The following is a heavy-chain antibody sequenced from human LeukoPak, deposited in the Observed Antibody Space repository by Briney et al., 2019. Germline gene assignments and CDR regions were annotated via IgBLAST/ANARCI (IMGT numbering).Heavy chain of an antibody. J-gene: IGHJ6*02. CDR3: ARELIAVAGKYHYYYYGMDV. D-gene: IGHD6-19*01. CDR2: IRYDTRII. V-gene: IGHV3-30*02. CDR1: GFTFSNFG. Sequence: GGSLRLSCAASGFTFSNFGMHWVRQAPGKGLDWVAFIRYDTRIIYYTDSVQGRFTISRDNSKNTLYLQMNSLRAEDTAVYYCARELIAVAGKYHYYYYGMDVWGQGTTVTVSS.